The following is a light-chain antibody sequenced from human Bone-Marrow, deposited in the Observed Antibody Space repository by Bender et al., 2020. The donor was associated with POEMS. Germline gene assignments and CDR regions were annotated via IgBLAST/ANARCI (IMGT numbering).Light chain of an antibody. V-gene: IGLV1-50*01. CDR1: GSNIGAGFD. Sequence: QSVLTQPPSVSGAPGQRVTISCTGSGSNIGAGFDVNWYQQLPGTAPKLLIYGSVNRPSGVPDRFSGSKSGTSASLAITGLQSDDEAIYFCVAWDASLNGWVFGGGTKLTVL. CDR2: GSV. J-gene: IGLJ3*02. CDR3: VAWDASLNGWV.